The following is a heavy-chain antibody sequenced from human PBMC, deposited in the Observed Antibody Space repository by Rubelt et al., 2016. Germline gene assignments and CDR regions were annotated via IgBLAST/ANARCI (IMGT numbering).Heavy chain of an antibody. D-gene: IGHD5-24*01. CDR3: ARVSPESHYGMDV. J-gene: IGHJ6*02. Sequence: QVQLQESGPGLVKPSETLSLTCTVSGGSISSYYWGWIRQPPGKGLEWIGYIYYSGSTNYNPSLKSRVTISVDTSKNQFSLKLSSVTAADTAVYYCARVSPESHYGMDVWGQGTTVTVSS. CDR1: GGSISSYY. CDR2: IYYSGST. V-gene: IGHV4-59*01.